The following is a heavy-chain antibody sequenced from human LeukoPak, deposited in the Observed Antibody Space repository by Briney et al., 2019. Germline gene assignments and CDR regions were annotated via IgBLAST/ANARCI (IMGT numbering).Heavy chain of an antibody. CDR2: ISGSGGSS. V-gene: IGHV3-23*01. CDR3: AKHMYYDFWSGFSGVNGMDV. J-gene: IGHJ6*02. CDR1: GFTFSSYA. D-gene: IGHD3-3*01. Sequence: AGGSLRLSCAASGFTFSSYAMTWVRQAPGKGLEWVSAISGSGGSSYYADSVKGRFTISRDNSKNTLYLQMNSLRAEDTAVYYCAKHMYYDFWSGFSGVNGMDVWGQGTTVTVSS.